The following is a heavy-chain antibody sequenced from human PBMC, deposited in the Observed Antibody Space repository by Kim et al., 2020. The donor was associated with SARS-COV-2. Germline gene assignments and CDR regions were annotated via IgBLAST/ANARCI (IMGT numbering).Heavy chain of an antibody. D-gene: IGHD1-26*01. CDR3: ARGSSGTYQ. V-gene: IGHV6-1*01. J-gene: IGHJ4*02. CDR2: TYYRSKWSN. CDR1: GDSFSSNSAT. Sequence: SQTLSLTCAISGDSFSSNSATWHWIRQSPSRGLEWLGRTYYRSKWSNDYAVSVQSRISINPATSKNQFSLQLNSVTPEDTAVYYCARGSSGTYQWGQGTLVTVSS.